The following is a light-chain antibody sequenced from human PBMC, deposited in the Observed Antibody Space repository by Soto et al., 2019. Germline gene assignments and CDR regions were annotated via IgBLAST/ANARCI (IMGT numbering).Light chain of an antibody. CDR3: QQYGSSPPIT. V-gene: IGKV3-20*01. CDR2: ATS. CDR1: QSVSSGY. J-gene: IGKJ5*01. Sequence: EIVLTQSPGALSLSPGERATLSCRASQSVSSGYLAWYQQKPGQAPRLLIFATSRRATGIPDRFSGSGSGTDFTLTISRLEPEDVAGYYCQQYGSSPPITFGQGTRLEIK.